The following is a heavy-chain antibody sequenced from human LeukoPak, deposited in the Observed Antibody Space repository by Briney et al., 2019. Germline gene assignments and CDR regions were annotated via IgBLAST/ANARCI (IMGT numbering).Heavy chain of an antibody. J-gene: IGHJ4*02. Sequence: TSETLSLTCTVSSGSISSYFLGWVRQPPGKGLEWMGRIYTTGTTHYNPSLKRRVTMSIDTSANQFSLNLRSMTAADTAVNYCGRKRYTASHYSLDFWSQGTL. CDR1: SGSISSYF. CDR2: IYTTGTT. D-gene: IGHD2-2*02. CDR3: GRKRYTASHYSLDF. V-gene: IGHV4-4*07.